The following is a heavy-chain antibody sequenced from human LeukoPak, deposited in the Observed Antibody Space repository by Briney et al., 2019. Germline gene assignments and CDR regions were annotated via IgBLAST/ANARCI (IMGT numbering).Heavy chain of an antibody. CDR3: AGDRRTSGWYAS. CDR2: IFTTDTT. D-gene: IGHD6-19*01. Sequence: GGSLRLSCVVSGFTVSGTYISWFRQTPGKGLEWVSVIFTTDTTYYADSVKGRFTLSRDNVENTVHLQMSSLTAEDTALYYCAGDRRTSGWYASWGQGTLVTVSS. J-gene: IGHJ5*02. V-gene: IGHV3-53*01. CDR1: GFTVSGTY.